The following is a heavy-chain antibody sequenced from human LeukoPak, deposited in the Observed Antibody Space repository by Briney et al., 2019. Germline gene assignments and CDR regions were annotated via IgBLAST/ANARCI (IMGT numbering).Heavy chain of an antibody. V-gene: IGHV3-7*03. CDR3: AREDVLLWFGELMGRPDDLYYFDY. J-gene: IGHJ4*02. D-gene: IGHD3-10*01. Sequence: GGSLRLSCTASGFTFSNFWMGWVRQAPGKGLEWVANIKQDETEKFYLGSVKGRFTISRDNAKNSLYLQMNSLRAEDTAVYYCAREDVLLWFGELMGRPDDLYYFDYWGQGTLVTVSS. CDR2: IKQDETEK. CDR1: GFTFSNFW.